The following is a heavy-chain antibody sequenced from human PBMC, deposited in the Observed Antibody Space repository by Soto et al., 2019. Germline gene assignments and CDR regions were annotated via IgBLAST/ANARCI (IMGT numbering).Heavy chain of an antibody. CDR3: ARSDYGGNSTLYYYYGMDV. CDR1: GYTFTGYY. CDR2: INPNSGGT. V-gene: IGHV1-2*04. J-gene: IGHJ6*02. Sequence: GSVKVSCKASGYTFTGYYMHWVRQAPGQGLEWMGWINPNSGGTNYAQKFQGWVTMTRDTSISTAYMELSRLRSDDTAVYYCARSDYGGNSTLYYYYGMDVWGQGTTVTVSS. D-gene: IGHD4-17*01.